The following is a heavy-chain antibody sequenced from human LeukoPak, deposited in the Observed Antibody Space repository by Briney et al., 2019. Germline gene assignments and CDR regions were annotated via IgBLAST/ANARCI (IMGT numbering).Heavy chain of an antibody. J-gene: IGHJ4*02. CDR1: GFTFSSYA. CDR2: ISGSGGST. CDR3: AKGFYGSGSYYDFDY. Sequence: QPGGSLRLSCAASGFTFSSYAMSWVRQAPGKGLEWVSAISGSGGSTYYADSVRGRFTISRDNSKNTLYLQMNSLRAEDTAVYYCAKGFYGSGSYYDFDYWGQGTLVTVSS. D-gene: IGHD3-10*01. V-gene: IGHV3-23*01.